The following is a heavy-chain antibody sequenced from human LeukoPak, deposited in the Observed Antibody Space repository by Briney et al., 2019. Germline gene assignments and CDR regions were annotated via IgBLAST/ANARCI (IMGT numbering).Heavy chain of an antibody. Sequence: PSETLSLTCAVSGGSISSGGYSWSWIRQPPGTGLEWIGYIYHSGSTYYNPSLKSRVTISVDRSKNQFSLKLSSVTAADTAVYYCARVIRGYCSGGSCYYNWFDPWGQGTLVTVSS. J-gene: IGHJ5*02. CDR2: IYHSGST. V-gene: IGHV4-30-2*01. CDR1: GGSISSGGYS. CDR3: ARVIRGYCSGGSCYYNWFDP. D-gene: IGHD2-15*01.